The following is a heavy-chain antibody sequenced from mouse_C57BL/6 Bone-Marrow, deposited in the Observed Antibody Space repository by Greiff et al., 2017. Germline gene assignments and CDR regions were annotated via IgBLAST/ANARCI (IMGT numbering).Heavy chain of an antibody. Sequence: EVKLVESGGGLVKPGGSLKLSCAASGFTFSDYGMHWVRQAPEKGLEWVAYISSGSSTTYYADTVKGRFTISRDNAKNTLFLQMNSLRSEDTAMDFCEWRDLCCYAMDYWGQGTSVTVSS. CDR2: ISSGSSTT. J-gene: IGHJ4*01. CDR1: GFTFSDYG. D-gene: IGHD1-1*01. CDR3: EWRDLCCYAMDY. V-gene: IGHV5-17*01.